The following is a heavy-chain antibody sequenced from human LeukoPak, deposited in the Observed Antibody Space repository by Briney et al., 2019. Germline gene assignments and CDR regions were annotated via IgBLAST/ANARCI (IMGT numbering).Heavy chain of an antibody. CDR1: GFTFSNYW. J-gene: IGHJ4*02. V-gene: IGHV3-74*01. CDR3: AREYGYNTAHFDY. Sequence: QAGGSLRLSCAASGFTFSNYWMHWVRQAPGKGLVWVTRINMDGSITSYADSVKGRFIISRDNAKSTLYLQMNSLRAESTAVYYCAREYGYNTAHFDYWGQGTLVTVSS. CDR2: INMDGSIT. D-gene: IGHD5-24*01.